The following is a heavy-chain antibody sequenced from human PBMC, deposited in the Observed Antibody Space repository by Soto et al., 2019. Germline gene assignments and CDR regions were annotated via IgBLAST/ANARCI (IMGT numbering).Heavy chain of an antibody. CDR3: ARDSYYDSSGYYSGWFDP. Sequence: QVQLVQSGAEVKKPGASVKVSCKASGYTFTGYYMHWVRQAPGQGLEWMGWINPNSGGTNYAQKFQGRGTMTRDTSISTAYMELSRLRSDDTAVYYCARDSYYDSSGYYSGWFDPWGQGTLVTVSS. CDR1: GYTFTGYY. CDR2: INPNSGGT. D-gene: IGHD3-22*01. J-gene: IGHJ5*02. V-gene: IGHV1-2*02.